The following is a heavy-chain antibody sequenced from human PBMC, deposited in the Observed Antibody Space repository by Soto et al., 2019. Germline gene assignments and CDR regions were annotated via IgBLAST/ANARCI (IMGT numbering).Heavy chain of an antibody. CDR3: ATFRSGSYQTDAFDI. J-gene: IGHJ3*02. D-gene: IGHD3-22*01. Sequence: SETLSLTCSVSGDSISPYYWSWIRQSPGKGLEWIGYIYYKGSTNYNPSLKSRLTISLDTSKNQFSLKLSSVTAADTALYYCATFRSGSYQTDAFDIWSQGTMVTVSS. V-gene: IGHV4-59*12. CDR2: IYYKGST. CDR1: GDSISPYY.